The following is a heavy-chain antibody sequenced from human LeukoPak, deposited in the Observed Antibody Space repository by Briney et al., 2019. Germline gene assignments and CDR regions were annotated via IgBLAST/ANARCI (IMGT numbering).Heavy chain of an antibody. Sequence: GGSLRLSCAASGLTFSSRAMNWVRQAPGKGLEWVSYISSSTSSIYYADSVKGRFTISRDNAKNSLYLQMNSLRAEDTAVYYCARDSAAAGTLYFDSWGQGTLVTVSS. CDR2: ISSSTSSI. D-gene: IGHD6-13*01. CDR1: GLTFSSRA. J-gene: IGHJ4*02. V-gene: IGHV3-48*01. CDR3: ARDSAAAGTLYFDS.